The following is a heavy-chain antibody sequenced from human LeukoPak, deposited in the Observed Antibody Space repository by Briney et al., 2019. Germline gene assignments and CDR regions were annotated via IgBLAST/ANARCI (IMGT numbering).Heavy chain of an antibody. D-gene: IGHD3-22*01. V-gene: IGHV4-4*09. CDR2: ISTSGST. CDR1: AASISNYY. CDR3: ASPRSGYRYTFDY. J-gene: IGHJ4*02. Sequence: PSETLSLTYDVTAASISNYYWSSFRQAPRNRLDSIGYISTSGSTNYNPSLKSRVSISLDTSKNRFSLNLNFVTAADTAVYYCASPRSGYRYTFDYWGQGALVTVSS.